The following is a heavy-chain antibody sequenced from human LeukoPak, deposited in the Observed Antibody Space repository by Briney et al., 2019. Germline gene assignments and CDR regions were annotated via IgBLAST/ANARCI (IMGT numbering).Heavy chain of an antibody. CDR3: ARLAYYYDSSGYPFDY. Sequence: GESLQISCKGSGYNFANYWIAWVRQMPGKGLEWMGIIYSGDSDTRYSPSFQGQVTISADKSISTAYLQWSSLKASDTAMYYCARLAYYYDSSGYPFDYWGQGTLVTVSS. D-gene: IGHD3-22*01. V-gene: IGHV5-51*01. CDR2: IYSGDSDT. CDR1: GYNFANYW. J-gene: IGHJ4*02.